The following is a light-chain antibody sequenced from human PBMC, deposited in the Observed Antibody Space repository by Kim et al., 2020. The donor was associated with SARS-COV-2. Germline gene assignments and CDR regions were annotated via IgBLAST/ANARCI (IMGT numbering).Light chain of an antibody. CDR1: QDIDTD. J-gene: IGKJ1*01. CDR2: GAS. Sequence: VSPGEGATRSCRASQDIDTDLAWYQQKPGQAPKVLIYGASSRATGIPARFSGTGSGSDFSLTISSLQSEDFAVYYCQQYRNWPRTFGQGTKVDIK. CDR3: QQYRNWPRT. V-gene: IGKV3-15*01.